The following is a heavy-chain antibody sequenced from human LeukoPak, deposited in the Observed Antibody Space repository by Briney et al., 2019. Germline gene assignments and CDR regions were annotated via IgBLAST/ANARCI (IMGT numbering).Heavy chain of an antibody. V-gene: IGHV3-30*18. CDR2: ISNDGGNK. CDR1: GFTFSRYD. D-gene: IGHD6-13*01. J-gene: IGHJ4*02. CDR3: AKDSEQLAYYFDY. Sequence: GGSLRLSCAASGFTFSRYDIHRVRQAPGKGLEWVAGISNDGGNKYYAESVKGRFTISRDNSKNTLYLQLNSLRAEDTAVYYCAKDSEQLAYYFDYWGQGTLVTVSS.